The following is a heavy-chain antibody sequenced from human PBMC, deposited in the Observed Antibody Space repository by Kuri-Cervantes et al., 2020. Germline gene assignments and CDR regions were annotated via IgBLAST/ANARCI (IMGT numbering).Heavy chain of an antibody. D-gene: IGHD2-2*01. V-gene: IGHV3-23*01. CDR1: GFTFSSYA. Sequence: GESLKISCAASGFTFSSYAMSWVRRAPGKGLEWVSSISGSGGITNFADSVKGRFTISRDNSKNTLYMEMNSLRAEDTAVYYCARILGVPAAPNWFGPWGQGTLVTVSS. CDR2: ISGSGGIT. CDR3: ARILGVPAAPNWFGP. J-gene: IGHJ5*02.